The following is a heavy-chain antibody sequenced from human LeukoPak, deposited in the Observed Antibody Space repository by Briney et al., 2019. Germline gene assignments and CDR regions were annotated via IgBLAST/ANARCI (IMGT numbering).Heavy chain of an antibody. V-gene: IGHV3-30*02. Sequence: GGSLRLSCAASGFTFSSYAMHWVRQAPGKGLEWVAFIRYDGSNKYYADSVKGRFTISRDNSKNTLYLQMNSLRAEDTAVYYCAKDPPHQRLYGSGSWYFDYWGQGTLVTVSS. CDR3: AKDPPHQRLYGSGSWYFDY. J-gene: IGHJ4*02. CDR1: GFTFSSYA. D-gene: IGHD3-10*01. CDR2: IRYDGSNK.